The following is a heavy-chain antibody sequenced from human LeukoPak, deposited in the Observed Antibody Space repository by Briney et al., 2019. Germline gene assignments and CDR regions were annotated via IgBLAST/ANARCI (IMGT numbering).Heavy chain of an antibody. V-gene: IGHV4-59*01. J-gene: IGHJ2*01. Sequence: PSETLSLTCTVSGGSISSYYWSWIRQPPGKGLEWIGYIYYSGSTNYNPSLKSRVTISVDTSKNQFSLKLSSVTAADTAVYYCARDFGVWLAGFDLWGRGTLVTVSS. CDR1: GGSISSYY. D-gene: IGHD6-19*01. CDR3: ARDFGVWLAGFDL. CDR2: IYYSGST.